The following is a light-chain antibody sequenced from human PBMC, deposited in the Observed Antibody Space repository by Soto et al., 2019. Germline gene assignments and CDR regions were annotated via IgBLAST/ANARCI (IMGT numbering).Light chain of an antibody. CDR1: QRVSSRY. J-gene: IGKJ1*01. Sequence: EIVLTQSPGTLSLSPGERATISCRTSQRVSSRYFAWFQQRPGQVPRLLIFGSSSRAPGIPDRFSGSGSGTDFTLTISRLEPEDFGVYYCQQYYHSPRTFGQGTKGESK. V-gene: IGKV3-20*01. CDR3: QQYYHSPRT. CDR2: GSS.